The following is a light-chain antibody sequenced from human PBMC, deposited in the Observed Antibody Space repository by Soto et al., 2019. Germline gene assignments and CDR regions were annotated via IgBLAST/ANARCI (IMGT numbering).Light chain of an antibody. V-gene: IGKV3-11*01. J-gene: IGKJ4*01. CDR2: DAS. CDR3: QQRTNWPLT. CDR1: QSVSSY. Sequence: EIVLTQSPATLSWSPGERATISCRASQSVSSYLAWYKQKPGQAPRLLIYDASNRATGIPARFSGSGSGTDFTLTISSLEPEDFAVYYCQQRTNWPLTFGGGTKVEIK.